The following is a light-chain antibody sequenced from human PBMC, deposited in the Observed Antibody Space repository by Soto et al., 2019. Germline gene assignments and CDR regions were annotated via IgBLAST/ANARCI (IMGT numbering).Light chain of an antibody. J-gene: IGKJ1*01. V-gene: IGKV1-27*01. CDR3: QKYNSAQWT. CDR1: QGISNY. CDR2: AAS. Sequence: DIQMTQSPSSLSASVGDRVTITCRASQGISNYLAWYQQKPGKVPKLLIYAASTLQSGVPSRFSGSGSGTDFTLTISSLLPEDVATYYCQKYNSAQWTFGQGTKVEIK.